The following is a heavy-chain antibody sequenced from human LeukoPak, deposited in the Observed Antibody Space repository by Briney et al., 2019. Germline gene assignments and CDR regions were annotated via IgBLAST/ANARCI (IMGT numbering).Heavy chain of an antibody. D-gene: IGHD3-10*01. V-gene: IGHV3-21*01. CDR1: GFTFSSYS. J-gene: IGHJ4*02. CDR3: AREAVRGVINLDY. Sequence: GGSLRLSCAASGFTFSSYSMNWVRQAPGKGLEWVSSISSSSSYIYYADSVKGRFTISRDNAKNSLYLQMNSLRAEDTAVYYCAREAVRGVINLDYWGQGTLVTVSS. CDR2: ISSSSSYI.